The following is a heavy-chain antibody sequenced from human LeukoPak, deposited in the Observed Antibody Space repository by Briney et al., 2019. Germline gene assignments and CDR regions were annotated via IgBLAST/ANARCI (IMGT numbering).Heavy chain of an antibody. CDR1: GGSISGYY. D-gene: IGHD6-13*01. Sequence: SETLSFTCTVSGGSISGYYWSWIRQPPGKGLEWIGYIYYSGSTNYNPSLKSRVTISVETSKNQFSLKLSSVTAADTAVYYCATGSPRSGDSGSLCYWGQGTLVTVSS. J-gene: IGHJ4*02. V-gene: IGHV4-59*01. CDR3: ATGSPRSGDSGSLCY. CDR2: IYYSGST.